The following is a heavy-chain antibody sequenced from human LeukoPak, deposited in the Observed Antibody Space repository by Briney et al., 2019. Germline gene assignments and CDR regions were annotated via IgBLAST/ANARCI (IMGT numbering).Heavy chain of an antibody. J-gene: IGHJ3*02. CDR2: IYPGDSDT. CDR3: ARSAYGDTVLDI. Sequence: GESLKISCKGSGYSFSTYWIGWVRQMPGKDLEWMGIIYPGDSDTRYSPSFQGQVTISADKSISTAYLQWSSLKASDTAMYFCARSAYGDTVLDIWGQGTMVTVSS. V-gene: IGHV5-51*01. D-gene: IGHD4-17*01. CDR1: GYSFSTYW.